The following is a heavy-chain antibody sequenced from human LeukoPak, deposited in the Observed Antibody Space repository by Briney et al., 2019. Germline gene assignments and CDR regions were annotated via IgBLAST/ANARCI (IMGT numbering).Heavy chain of an antibody. CDR2: INPDNGGP. D-gene: IGHD3-22*01. CDR1: GYTFTGYD. V-gene: IGHV1-2*02. Sequence: ASVKVSCKTSGYTFTGYDMNWVRQAPGQGLEWMGWINPDNGGPNYAQKFQGRVTMTRDTSITTAYMELSWLRSDDTAVYYCVRESRGILNYFDFWGQGTLVTVSS. J-gene: IGHJ4*02. CDR3: VRESRGILNYFDF.